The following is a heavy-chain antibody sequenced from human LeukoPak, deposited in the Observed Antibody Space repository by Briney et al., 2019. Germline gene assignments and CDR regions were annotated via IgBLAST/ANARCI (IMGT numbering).Heavy chain of an antibody. V-gene: IGHV1-69*13. J-gene: IGHJ4*02. D-gene: IGHD3-3*01. CDR2: IIPIFGTA. CDR1: GGTFSSYA. Sequence: ASVKVSCKASGGTFSSYAISWVRQAPGQGREWMGGIIPIFGTANYAQKFQGRVTITADESTSTAYMELSSLRSEDTAVYYCARSVGPPDRNPYDFWSGYYVDYWGQGTLVTVSS. CDR3: ARSVGPPDRNPYDFWSGYYVDY.